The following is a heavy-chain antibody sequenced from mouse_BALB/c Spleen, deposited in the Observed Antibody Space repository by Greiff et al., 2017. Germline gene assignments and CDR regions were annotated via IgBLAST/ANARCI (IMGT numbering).Heavy chain of an antibody. CDR2: IFPGTGTT. V-gene: IGHV1S132*01. Sequence: QVQLQQSGAELVKPGASVKLSCKTSGYTFTSYWIQWVKQRPGQGLGWIGEIFPGTGTTYYNEKFKGKATLTIDTSSSTAYMQLSSLTSEDSAVYFCARLDFHYGNPAWFAYWGQGTLVTVSA. D-gene: IGHD2-1*01. J-gene: IGHJ3*01. CDR3: ARLDFHYGNPAWFAY. CDR1: GYTFTSYW.